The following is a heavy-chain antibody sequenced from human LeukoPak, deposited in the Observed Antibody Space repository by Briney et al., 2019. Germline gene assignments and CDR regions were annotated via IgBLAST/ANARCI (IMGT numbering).Heavy chain of an antibody. CDR3: ARDRETMITFGGVIAY. D-gene: IGHD3-16*02. CDR1: GFTFSSYG. J-gene: IGHJ4*02. V-gene: IGHV3-30*02. CDR2: IRYDGSNK. Sequence: GGSLRLSCAASGFTFSSYGMHWVRQAPGKGLEWVAFIRYDGSNKYYADSVKGRFTISRDNSKNTLYLQMNSLRAEDTAVYYCARDRETMITFGGVIAYWGQGTLVTVSS.